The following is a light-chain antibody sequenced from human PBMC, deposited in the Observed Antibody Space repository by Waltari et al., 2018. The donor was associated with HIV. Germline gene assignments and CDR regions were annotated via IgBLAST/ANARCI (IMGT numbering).Light chain of an antibody. CDR1: NSNIGSNY. J-gene: IGLJ2*01. Sequence: QSVLTQPPSVSAAPGQTVTIPCSGSNSNIGSNYVCWYRHVPGTAPKLVIYDDDQRPSGIVDRVSASKSGTSANLDITGLQTGDEADYYCTTWDSSLSALVFGGGTKLTVL. CDR2: DDD. V-gene: IGLV1-51*01. CDR3: TTWDSSLSALV.